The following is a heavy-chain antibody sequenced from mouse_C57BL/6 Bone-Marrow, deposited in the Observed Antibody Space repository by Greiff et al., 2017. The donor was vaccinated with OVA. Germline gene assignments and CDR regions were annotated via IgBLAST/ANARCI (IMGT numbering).Heavy chain of an antibody. CDR3: ARYGNYNFDY. D-gene: IGHD2-10*02. V-gene: IGHV1-59*01. CDR1: GYTFTSYW. CDR2: IDPSDSYT. J-gene: IGHJ2*01. Sequence: QVQLQQPGAELVRPGTSVKLSCKASGYTFTSYWMHWVKQRPGQGLEWIGVIDPSDSYTNYNQKFKGKATLTVDTSSSTAYMQLSSLTYEDSAVYYCARYGNYNFDYWGQGTTLTVSS.